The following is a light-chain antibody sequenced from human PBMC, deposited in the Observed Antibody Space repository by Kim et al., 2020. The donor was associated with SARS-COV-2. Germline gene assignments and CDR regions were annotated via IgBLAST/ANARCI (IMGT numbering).Light chain of an antibody. CDR1: TLRTYY. CDR3: HSRDSSGNRVL. Sequence: ALGQTVSMSCQGDTLRTYYASWYQQKPGQAPKLLISGKNNRPSGIPDRFSGSSSGRTAFLTITATQAEDEADYYGHSRDSSGNRVLFGGGTQLTVL. J-gene: IGLJ2*01. V-gene: IGLV3-19*01. CDR2: GKN.